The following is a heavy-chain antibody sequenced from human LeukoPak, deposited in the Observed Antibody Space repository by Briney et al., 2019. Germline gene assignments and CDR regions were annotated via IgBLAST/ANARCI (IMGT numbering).Heavy chain of an antibody. V-gene: IGHV3-30*01. CDR2: ISYDGSNK. CDR1: GFTFSSYA. D-gene: IGHD6-13*01. Sequence: GGSLRLSCAASGFTFSSYAMHWVRQAPGKGLEWVAVISYDGSNKYYADSVKGRFTISRDNSKNTLYLQMNSLRAEDTAVYYCARDLGQQLVLSVWGKGTTVTVSS. J-gene: IGHJ6*04. CDR3: ARDLGQQLVLSV.